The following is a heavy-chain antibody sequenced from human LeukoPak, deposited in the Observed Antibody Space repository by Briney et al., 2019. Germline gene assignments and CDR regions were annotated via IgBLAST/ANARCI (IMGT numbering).Heavy chain of an antibody. CDR3: ARGLYYYGSGRYYTK. CDR1: GVSVTTYY. V-gene: IGHV4-4*07. D-gene: IGHD3-10*01. J-gene: IGHJ4*02. CDR2: IYNGGST. Sequence: SETLSLTCTVSGVSVTTYYWSWIRQPAGKGLEWIGRIYNGGSTNYNPSLKSRVTISLDTPKNQFSLKLTSVTAADTAVYYCARGLYYYGSGRYYTKWGQGTLVTVSS.